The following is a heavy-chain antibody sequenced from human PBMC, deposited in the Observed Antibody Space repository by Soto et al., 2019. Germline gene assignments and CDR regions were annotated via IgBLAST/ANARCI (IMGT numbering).Heavy chain of an antibody. CDR3: ARDYYGSGSPPLGY. J-gene: IGHJ4*02. D-gene: IGHD3-10*01. CDR2: IYYSGST. V-gene: IGHV4-59*01. Sequence: QVQLQESGPGLVKPSETLSLTCTVSGGSISSYYWSWIRQPPGKGLEWIGYIYYSGSTNYNPSLKSRVTISVDPSTNPFSLKLSSVTAADTAVYYCARDYYGSGSPPLGYWGQGTLVTVSS. CDR1: GGSISSYY.